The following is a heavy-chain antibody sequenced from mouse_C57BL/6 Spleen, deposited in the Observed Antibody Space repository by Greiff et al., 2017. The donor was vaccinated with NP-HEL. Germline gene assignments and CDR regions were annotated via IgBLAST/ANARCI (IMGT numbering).Heavy chain of an antibody. V-gene: IGHV1-55*01. CDR3: ARGGYYYGSKVYYAMDY. CDR1: GYTFTSYW. D-gene: IGHD1-1*01. CDR2: IYPGSGST. J-gene: IGHJ4*01. Sequence: VQLKQPGAELVKPGASVKMSCKASGYTFTSYWITWVKQRPGQGLEWIGDIYPGSGSTNYNEKFKSKATLTVDTSSSTAYMQLSSLTSEDSAVYYCARGGYYYGSKVYYAMDYWGQGTSVTVSS.